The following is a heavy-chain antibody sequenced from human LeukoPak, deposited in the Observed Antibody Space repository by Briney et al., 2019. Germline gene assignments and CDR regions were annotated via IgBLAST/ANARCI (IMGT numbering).Heavy chain of an antibody. CDR1: GFTFSSYG. D-gene: IGHD3-10*01. CDR3: ARAVRSVSYYDTNYYYYYMDV. Sequence: PGGSLRLSCAASGFTFSSYGMSWVRQAPGKGLEWVSAISGSGGSTYYADSVKGRFTISRDNAKNSLFLQMNSLRAEDTAIYYCARAVRSVSYYDTNYYYYYMDVWGKGTTVTISS. CDR2: ISGSGGST. V-gene: IGHV3-23*01. J-gene: IGHJ6*03.